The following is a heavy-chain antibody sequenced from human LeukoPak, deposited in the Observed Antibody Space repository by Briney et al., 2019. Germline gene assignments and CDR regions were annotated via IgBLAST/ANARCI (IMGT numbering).Heavy chain of an antibody. Sequence: PSETLSLTCTVSGGSLSSYYWSWIRQPPGKGLEWIGYIYYSGSTNYNPSLKSRVTISVDTSKNQFSLKLSSVTAADTAVYYCARDRGYGGNRGAFDIWGQGTMVTVSS. J-gene: IGHJ3*02. CDR2: IYYSGST. CDR3: ARDRGYGGNRGAFDI. D-gene: IGHD4-23*01. V-gene: IGHV4-59*01. CDR1: GGSLSSYY.